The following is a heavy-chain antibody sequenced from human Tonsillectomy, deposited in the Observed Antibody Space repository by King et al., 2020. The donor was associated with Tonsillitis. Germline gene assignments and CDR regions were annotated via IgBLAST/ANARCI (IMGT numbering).Heavy chain of an antibody. V-gene: IGHV3-23*04. CDR1: GFTFSSYA. CDR3: AKGLGAWVAAPVEDAFDI. Sequence: VQLVESGGGLVQPGGSLRLSCAASGFTFSSYAMSWVRQAPGKGLEWVSAISGSGGSTYYADSVKGRFTISRDNSTNTLYLQMNSLRAEDTAVYYCAKGLGAWVAAPVEDAFDIWGQGTMVTVSS. J-gene: IGHJ3*02. D-gene: IGHD3-16*01. CDR2: ISGSGGST.